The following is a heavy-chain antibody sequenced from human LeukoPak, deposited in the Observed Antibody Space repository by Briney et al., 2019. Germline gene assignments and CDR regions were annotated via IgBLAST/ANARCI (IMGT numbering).Heavy chain of an antibody. CDR2: VEPEDGET. V-gene: IGHV1-24*01. CDR3: ATNYDFWNGYFDY. Sequence: GASVKVSCKVSGYTLTELSMHWVRQAPGKGLEWMGGVEPEDGETIYAQKFQGRVTMTEDTSTDTAYMQLSSLRSEDTAVYYCATNYDFWNGYFDYWGQGTLVTVSS. J-gene: IGHJ4*02. CDR1: GYTLTELS. D-gene: IGHD3-3*01.